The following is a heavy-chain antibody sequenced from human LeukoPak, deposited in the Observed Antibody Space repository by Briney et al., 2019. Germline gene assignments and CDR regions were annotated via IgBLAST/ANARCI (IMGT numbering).Heavy chain of an antibody. J-gene: IGHJ3*02. CDR2: INPNSGGT. CDR1: GYTFTGYY. Sequence: ASVKVSCKASGYTFTGYYMHWVRQAPGQGLEWMRWINPNSGGTNYAQKFQGRVTMTRDTSTSTVYMELSSLRSEDTAIYYCARIRDGYNDAYDIWGQGTVVTVPS. CDR3: ARIRDGYNDAYDI. D-gene: IGHD5-24*01. V-gene: IGHV1-2*02.